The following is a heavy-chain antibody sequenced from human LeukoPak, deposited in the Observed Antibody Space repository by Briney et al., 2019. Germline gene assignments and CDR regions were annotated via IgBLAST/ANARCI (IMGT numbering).Heavy chain of an antibody. Sequence: PSETLSLTCAVSGGSISGTWWTWVRQPPGKGLEWIGEIYQSGNTHYNPSLKSRVTMSVDKSKNQFSLNLISVTAADTAVYYCARPVHYYMDVWGKGATVTVSS. CDR2: IYQSGNT. CDR3: ARPVHYYMDV. V-gene: IGHV4-4*02. J-gene: IGHJ6*03. CDR1: GGSISGTW.